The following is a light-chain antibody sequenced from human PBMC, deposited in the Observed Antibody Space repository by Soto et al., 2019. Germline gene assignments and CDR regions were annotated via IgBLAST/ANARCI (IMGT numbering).Light chain of an antibody. CDR1: QSVSSY. J-gene: IGKJ4*01. CDR2: DAS. CDR3: QQRSTWPALT. Sequence: EIVLTQSPATLSLSPGERATLSCRASQSVSSYLAWYHQKPAQAPRLLLYDASSRATSIPARFSGSGSGTDFTLTISSLEPEDFAVYYCQQRSTWPALTFGGGTKVEIK. V-gene: IGKV3-11*01.